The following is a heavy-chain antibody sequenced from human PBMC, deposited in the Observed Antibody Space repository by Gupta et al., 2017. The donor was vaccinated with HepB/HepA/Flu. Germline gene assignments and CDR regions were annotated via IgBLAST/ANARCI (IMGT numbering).Heavy chain of an antibody. CDR2: IYYNGST. Sequence: QLQLQESGPGLVKPSETLSLTCTVSGGSISSSSYYWGWVRQPPGKGLEWIGNIYYNGSTSYNPSLKSRVTISVDTSKNQFSLKLSSMTAADTAVYYCARAYYVFWSAYHLSNWFDPWGQGTPVTVSS. CDR3: ARAYYVFWSAYHLSNWFDP. D-gene: IGHD3-3*01. V-gene: IGHV4-39*01. CDR1: GGSISSSSYY. J-gene: IGHJ5*02.